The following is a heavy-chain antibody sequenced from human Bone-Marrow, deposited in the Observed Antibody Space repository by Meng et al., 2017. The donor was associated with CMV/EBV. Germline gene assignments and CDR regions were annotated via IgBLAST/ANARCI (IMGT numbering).Heavy chain of an antibody. CDR3: AKESQYSGSPVDY. CDR2: IRYDGTNT. Sequence: GGSLRLSCAASGFNFSSYAMHWVRQAPGKGLEWVAFIRYDGTNTYYADSVKGRFTISRDNFKNKLYLQMNSLRAEDTAVYYCAKESQYSGSPVDYWGQGTLVTVSS. V-gene: IGHV3-30*02. CDR1: GFNFSSYA. D-gene: IGHD1-26*01. J-gene: IGHJ4*02.